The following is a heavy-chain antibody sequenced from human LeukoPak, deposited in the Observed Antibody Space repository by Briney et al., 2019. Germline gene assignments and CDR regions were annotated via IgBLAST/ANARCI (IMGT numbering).Heavy chain of an antibody. CDR2: LHYSGST. Sequence: AETLSLTCAVYGGPIRGYYWSWIRQPPGKGLEWIGYLHYSGSTNYNPSLKSRVTMSVDTPKHLFSLKVTSERAAYGAVYCCASDQYGGRGGSFETWGQGTMVTVSS. CDR1: GGPIRGYY. D-gene: IGHD4-23*01. CDR3: ASDQYGGRGGSFET. V-gene: IGHV4-59*12. J-gene: IGHJ3*02.